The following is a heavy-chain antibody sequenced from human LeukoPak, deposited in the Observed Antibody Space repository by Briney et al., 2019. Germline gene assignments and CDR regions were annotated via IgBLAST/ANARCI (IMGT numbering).Heavy chain of an antibody. CDR2: ISNDGSST. V-gene: IGHV3-74*01. CDR1: GFTFSSYW. D-gene: IGHD2-21*01. J-gene: IGHJ2*01. CDR3: ARVFNAFSLDL. Sequence: GGSLRLSCAASGFTFSSYWMHWVRQGPGKGLVWVSRISNDGSSTSYADSVKGRFTISRDNANNTVYLQMNSLRAEDTAVYYCARVFNAFSLDLWGRGTLVTVSS.